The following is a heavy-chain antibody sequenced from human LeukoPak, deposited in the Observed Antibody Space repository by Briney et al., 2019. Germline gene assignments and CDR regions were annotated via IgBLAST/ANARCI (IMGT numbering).Heavy chain of an antibody. V-gene: IGHV4-59*08. J-gene: IGHJ4*02. CDR2: IYYSGST. Sequence: KSSETLSLTCTVSGGSISSYYWSWIRQPPGKGLEWIGYIYYSGSTNYNPSLKSRVTISVDTSKNQFSLKLSSVTAADTAVYYCARAGYYDWRGYYFDYWGQGTLVTVSS. CDR1: GGSISSYY. D-gene: IGHD3-22*01. CDR3: ARAGYYDWRGYYFDY.